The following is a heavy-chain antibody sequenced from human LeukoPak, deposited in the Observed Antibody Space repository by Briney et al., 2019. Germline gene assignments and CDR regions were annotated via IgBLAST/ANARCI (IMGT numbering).Heavy chain of an antibody. J-gene: IGHJ4*02. Sequence: GGSLRLPCAASGFTVSSNYMSWVRQAPGKGLEWVSFIYSAGSTYYADSVKGRFTISRDNSKNTLYLQMNSLRAEDTAVYYCARGGLSGYDHFDYWGQGTLVTVSS. CDR2: IYSAGST. V-gene: IGHV3-53*01. CDR1: GFTVSSNY. CDR3: ARGGLSGYDHFDY. D-gene: IGHD5-12*01.